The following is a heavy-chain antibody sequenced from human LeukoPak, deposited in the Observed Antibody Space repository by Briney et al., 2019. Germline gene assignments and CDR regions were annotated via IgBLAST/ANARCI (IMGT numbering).Heavy chain of an antibody. V-gene: IGHV1-2*02. D-gene: IGHD5-18*01. CDR2: INPNSGGT. CDR1: GYTFTGYY. CDR3: ARDSGRGYSYGYPPDY. J-gene: IGHJ4*02. Sequence: ASVKVSCKASGYTFTGYYMHWVRQAPGQGLEWMGWINPNSGGTNYAQKFQGRVTMTRDTSISTAYMELSRLRSDDTAVYYCARDSGRGYSYGYPPDYWGQGTLVTVSS.